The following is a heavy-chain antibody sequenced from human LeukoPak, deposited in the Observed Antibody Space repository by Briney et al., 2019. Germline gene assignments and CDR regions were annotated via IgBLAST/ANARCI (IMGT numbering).Heavy chain of an antibody. CDR1: GGSFSGYY. J-gene: IGHJ6*04. CDR2: INHSGST. Sequence: SETLSLTCAVYGGSFSGYYWSWIRQPPGKGLEWIGEINHSGSTNYNPSLKSRVTISVDTSKNQFSLKLSSVTAADTAVYYCARKSGDILTGYYPDVWGKGTTVTVSS. CDR3: ARKSGDILTGYYPDV. V-gene: IGHV4-34*01. D-gene: IGHD3-9*01.